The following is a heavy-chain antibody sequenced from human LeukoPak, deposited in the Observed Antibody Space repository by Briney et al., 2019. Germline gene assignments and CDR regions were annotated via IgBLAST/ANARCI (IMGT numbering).Heavy chain of an antibody. D-gene: IGHD1-26*01. CDR3: ARVRSGSSAGNYGMDV. CDR2: IDSDTYGNTI. V-gene: IGHV3-48*04. CDR1: GFTLSSYS. Sequence: GGSLRLSCAASGFTLSSYSMNWVRQAPGKGLEWISYIDSDTYGNTIYYPHSVKGRFTISRDIAKNTLYLQMKSLRAEDTAVYYCARVRSGSSAGNYGMDVWGQGTTVTVSS. J-gene: IGHJ6*02.